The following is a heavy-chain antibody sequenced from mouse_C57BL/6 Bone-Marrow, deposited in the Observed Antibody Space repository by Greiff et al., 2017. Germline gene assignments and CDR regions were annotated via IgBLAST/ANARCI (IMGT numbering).Heavy chain of an antibody. V-gene: IGHV14-4*01. CDR3: TTGGYWYFDV. CDR2: VDPENGDT. Sequence: VHVKQSGPELVRPGASVKLSCTASGFNIKDDYMHWVKQRPEKGLEWIGWVDPENGDTGYDTKFQGKATITADTSSNTAYLQLSSLTSEDTAVYYCTTGGYWYFDVGGTGTAVTVTA. CDR1: GFNIKDDY. J-gene: IGHJ1*03. D-gene: IGHD1-1*02.